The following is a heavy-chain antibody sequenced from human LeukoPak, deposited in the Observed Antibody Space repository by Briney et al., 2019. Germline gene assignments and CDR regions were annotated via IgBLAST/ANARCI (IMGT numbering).Heavy chain of an antibody. V-gene: IGHV3-21*01. CDR2: ISSSSSYI. D-gene: IGHD3-3*01. CDR3: ATTKIWSGYYSSGYYFDY. CDR1: GFTFSSYN. J-gene: IGHJ4*02. Sequence: GGSLRLSCAASGFTFSSYNMNWVRQAPGKGLEWVSSISSSSSYIYYADSVKGRFTISRDNAKNSVYLQMNSLRAEDTAVYYCATTKIWSGYYSSGYYFDYWGQGTLVTVSS.